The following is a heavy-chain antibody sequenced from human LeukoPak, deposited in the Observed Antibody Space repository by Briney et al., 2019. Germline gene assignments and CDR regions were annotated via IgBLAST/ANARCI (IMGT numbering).Heavy chain of an antibody. Sequence: PGGSLRLSCAASGFTFSSYGMSWVRQAPGKGLEYVANVNQDGSDKYYVDSVKGRFTISRDNAKNSLYLQMNSLRAEDSAVYSCGASVYWWGKGALVTVSS. V-gene: IGHV3-7*03. CDR3: GASVYW. CDR2: VNQDGSDK. CDR1: GFTFSSYG. D-gene: IGHD2-15*01. J-gene: IGHJ4*02.